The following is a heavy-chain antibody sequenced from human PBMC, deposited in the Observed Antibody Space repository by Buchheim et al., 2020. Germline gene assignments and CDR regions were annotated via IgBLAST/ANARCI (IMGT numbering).Heavy chain of an antibody. CDR1: GYTFTDYY. CDR3: ARGRQLNLAAAGEPPDY. CDR2: LNPNSGGT. D-gene: IGHD6-13*01. J-gene: IGHJ4*02. Sequence: QVQLVQSGAEVKNPGASVKVSCKASGYTFTDYYMHWVRQAPGQGLEWMGWLNPNSGGTNYAQKFQGWVTMTRDTSISTAYMELSRLRSDDTAVYYCARGRQLNLAAAGEPPDYWGQGTL. V-gene: IGHV1-2*04.